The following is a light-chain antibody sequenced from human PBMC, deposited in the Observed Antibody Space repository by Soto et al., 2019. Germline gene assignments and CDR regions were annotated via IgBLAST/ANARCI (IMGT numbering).Light chain of an antibody. Sequence: EIVLTQSSATLSLSPGERATLSCRASQSVTSNALAWYQQKPGQAPRLLIYGASTRATGIPDRFSGSGSGTDFTLTISSLDPEDFAVYYCQQRSNWPPVTFGGGTKVDIK. CDR3: QQRSNWPPVT. CDR2: GAS. J-gene: IGKJ4*01. V-gene: IGKV3-11*01. CDR1: QSVTSN.